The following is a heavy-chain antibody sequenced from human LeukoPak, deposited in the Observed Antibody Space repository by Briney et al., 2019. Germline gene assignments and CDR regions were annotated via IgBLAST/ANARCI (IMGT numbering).Heavy chain of an antibody. Sequence: SETLSLTCTVSGGPISSYYWSWIRQPAGKGLEWIGRIYTSGSTNYNASLKSRVSMSVDTTKNQFSLKLSSVTAADTAVFYCARENSGSYREFDYWGQGTLVTVSS. V-gene: IGHV4-4*07. J-gene: IGHJ4*02. CDR1: GGPISSYY. CDR2: IYTSGST. D-gene: IGHD1-26*01. CDR3: ARENSGSYREFDY.